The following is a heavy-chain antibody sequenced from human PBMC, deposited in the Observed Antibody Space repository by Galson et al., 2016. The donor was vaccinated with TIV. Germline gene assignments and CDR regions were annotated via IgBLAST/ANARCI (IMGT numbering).Heavy chain of an antibody. V-gene: IGHV1-8*02. CDR3: ARGLGSSGSDY. CDR1: GYTFINYE. CDR2: MNPNSGNR. J-gene: IGHJ4*02. Sequence: SVKVSCKAAGYTFINYEINWVRQATGQGLEWMGWMNPNSGNRAYAQKFKGRVTMTGDTSTSTAYMELSTLTSEDTAIYYCARGLGSSGSDYWGQGTLVTVST. D-gene: IGHD3-22*01.